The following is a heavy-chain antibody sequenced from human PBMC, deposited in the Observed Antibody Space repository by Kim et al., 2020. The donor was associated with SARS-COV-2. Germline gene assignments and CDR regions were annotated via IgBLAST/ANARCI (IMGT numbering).Heavy chain of an antibody. V-gene: IGHV4-59*13. CDR2: IYYSGSN. Sequence: SETLSLTCTVSGFSISSYYWSWIRQPPGKGLEWIGYIYYSGSNNYNPSLKSRVNISVDTSKNQFSLKLISVTAADTAVYYCARDPGTYYYYYGMDVWGQGTTVTVSS. CDR1: GFSISSYY. D-gene: IGHD1-1*01. CDR3: ARDPGTYYYYYGMDV. J-gene: IGHJ6*02.